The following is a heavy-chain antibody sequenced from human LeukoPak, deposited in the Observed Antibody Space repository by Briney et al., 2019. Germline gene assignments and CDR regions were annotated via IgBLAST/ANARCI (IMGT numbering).Heavy chain of an antibody. Sequence: SVKVSCKASGGTFSSYAISWVRPAPGHGLELVGAITPIFGTPNYVEKFQGRVTISADESTSTAYMELSSLTSEDTAVYYCTRSTKVVSRTFDYWGQGTLVTVSS. V-gene: IGHV1-69*13. D-gene: IGHD4-23*01. CDR1: GGTFSSYA. CDR3: TRSTKVVSRTFDY. J-gene: IGHJ4*02. CDR2: ITPIFGTP.